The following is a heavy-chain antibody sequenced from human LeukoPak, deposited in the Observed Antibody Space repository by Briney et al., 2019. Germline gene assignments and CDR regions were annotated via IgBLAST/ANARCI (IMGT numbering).Heavy chain of an antibody. CDR2: INSGGSST. V-gene: IGHV3-74*01. CDR3: ARGREYSGYDLDY. Sequence: AGSLRLSCAASGFTFSSYWMHWVRQAPGKGLVWVSCINSGGSSTSADSVKGRLTISRDNAKNTLYLQINSLRAEDTAIYYCARGREYSGYDLDYWGQGTLVTVSS. CDR1: GFTFSSYW. D-gene: IGHD5-12*01. J-gene: IGHJ4*02.